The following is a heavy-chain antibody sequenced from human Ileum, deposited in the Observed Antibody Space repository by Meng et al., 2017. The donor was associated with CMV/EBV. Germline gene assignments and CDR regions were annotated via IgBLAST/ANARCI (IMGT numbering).Heavy chain of an antibody. D-gene: IGHD2-8*01. V-gene: IGHV3-30*04. Sequence: GESLKISCAASGFTFSSYAMHWVRQAPGKGLEWVAVISYDGSNKYYADSVKGRFTISRDNSKNTLYLQMNSLRAEDTAVYYCAKELNGVWPGPFDYWGQGTLVTVSS. J-gene: IGHJ4*02. CDR1: GFTFSSYA. CDR3: AKELNGVWPGPFDY. CDR2: ISYDGSNK.